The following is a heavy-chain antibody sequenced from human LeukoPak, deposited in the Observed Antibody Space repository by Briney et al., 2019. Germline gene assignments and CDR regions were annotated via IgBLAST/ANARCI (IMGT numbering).Heavy chain of an antibody. J-gene: IGHJ5*02. CDR1: GFTISYNY. Sequence: PGGSLRLSCAAPGFTISYNYMSWVRQAPGKGLQWVSVIYSNTSAYYADSVKGRFTISRHNPKNTLYLQMTSLRAEDTAVYYCARDIPVDSRSSVPKPVRDSWGQGTLVTVSS. V-gene: IGHV3-53*04. CDR2: IYSNTSA. D-gene: IGHD6-6*01. CDR3: ARDIPVDSRSSVPKPVRDS.